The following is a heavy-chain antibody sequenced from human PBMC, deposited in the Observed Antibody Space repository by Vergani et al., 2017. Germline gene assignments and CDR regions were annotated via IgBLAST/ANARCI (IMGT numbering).Heavy chain of an antibody. CDR3: ARDKVVVAASVLGRNWVDP. CDR2: IYHSGST. CDR1: GGSISSSNW. J-gene: IGHJ5*02. V-gene: IGHV4-4*02. Sequence: QVQLQESGPGLVKPSGTLSLTCAVSGGSISSSNWWSWVRQPPGKGLEWIGEIYHSGSTNYNPSLTSRVTISVDKSKNQFSLKLSSVTAADTAVYYCARDKVVVAASVLGRNWVDPWGQGTLVTVSS. D-gene: IGHD2-15*01.